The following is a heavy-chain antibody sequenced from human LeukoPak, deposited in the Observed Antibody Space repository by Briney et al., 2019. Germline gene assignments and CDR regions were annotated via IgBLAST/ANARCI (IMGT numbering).Heavy chain of an antibody. Sequence: PGGSLNLSCQGSDFPSRILAMTGSGKAQARGWKWFSSLRGDDETFYADSVKGRFTLSRDDSRNTVFLHLNNLRVEDTAVYYCARASWISDADAVWWGQGTVVTVS. CDR2: LRGDDET. D-gene: IGHD2-2*03. V-gene: IGHV3-23*01. CDR1: DFPSRILA. J-gene: IGHJ4*02. CDR3: ARASWISDADAVW.